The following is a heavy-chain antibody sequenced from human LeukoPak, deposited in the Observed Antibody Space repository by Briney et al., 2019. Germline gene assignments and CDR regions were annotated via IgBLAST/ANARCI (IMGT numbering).Heavy chain of an antibody. CDR1: GITLISYN. J-gene: IGHJ5*02. CDR2: ISSDSNYI. D-gene: IGHD3-22*01. Sequence: GGSPRLSCAASGITLISYNMNWVRQAPGKGLKWVSSISSDSNYIYYADSVKGRFTISRDNAKNSLYLQMNSLRAEDTAVYYCARSVTMIVDWFDPWGQGTLVTVSS. CDR3: ARSVTMIVDWFDP. V-gene: IGHV3-21*01.